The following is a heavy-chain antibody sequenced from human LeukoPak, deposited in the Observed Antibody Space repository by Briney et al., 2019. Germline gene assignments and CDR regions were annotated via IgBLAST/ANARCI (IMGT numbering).Heavy chain of an antibody. V-gene: IGHV3-7*03. CDR3: TRGCTVSSCFGAYYYYGMDV. Sequence: GGSLRLSCAASGFMFSSNWMSWVRLAPGKGLEWVANIKEDGTETYYVDSVKGRFTVSRDNTENSLYLQMTSLTPEDSGFYYCTRGCTVSSCFGAYYYYGMDVWGQGTTVTVSS. J-gene: IGHJ6*02. CDR2: IKEDGTET. CDR1: GFMFSSNW. D-gene: IGHD2-15*01.